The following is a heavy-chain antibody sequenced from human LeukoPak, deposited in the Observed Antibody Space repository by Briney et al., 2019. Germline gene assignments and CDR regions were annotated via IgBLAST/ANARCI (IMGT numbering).Heavy chain of an antibody. V-gene: IGHV3-73*01. CDR1: GFTFSDSA. D-gene: IGHD3-10*01. J-gene: IGHJ6*03. CDR3: TRGTVYYMDV. Sequence: GGSLKLSCAASGFTFSDSALHWVRQASGKGLEWVGRIRSKANNDATVYAASVKGRSAISRDDSQNTAYLQMNSLETEDTAVYYCTRGTVYYMDVWGKATTVTISS. CDR2: IRSKANNDAT.